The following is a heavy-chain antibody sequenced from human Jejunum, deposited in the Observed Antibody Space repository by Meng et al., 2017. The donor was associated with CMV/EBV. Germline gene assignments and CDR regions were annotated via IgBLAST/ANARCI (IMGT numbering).Heavy chain of an antibody. CDR2: IRSGGGST. CDR1: YS. V-gene: IGHV3-23*01. J-gene: IGHJ6*02. D-gene: IGHD3-10*01. CDR3: AKVVRFPRRGSYNYYYGMDV. Sequence: YSVCWVRPAPGRVLECVSTIRSGGGSTYYADSVRGRFSISRDNSRITLYLHMDSLGAADTAVFYCAKVVRFPRRGSYNYYYGMDVWGQGTAVTVSS.